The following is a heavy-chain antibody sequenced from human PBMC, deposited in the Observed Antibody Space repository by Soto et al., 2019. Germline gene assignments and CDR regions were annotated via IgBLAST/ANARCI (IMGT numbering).Heavy chain of an antibody. J-gene: IGHJ3*02. V-gene: IGHV3-7*01. CDR2: IKQDGSEK. D-gene: IGHD3-10*01. CDR3: ASSKGRTMDLAI. Sequence: EVQLVESGGGLVQPGGSLRLSCAASGFTFSSYWMSWVRQAPGKGPEWVANIKQDGSEKYYVDSVKGRFTISRDNAKNALYLHMNSLRAEDTAVDYCASSKGRTMDLAIRGQGTMVTVSS. CDR1: GFTFSSYW.